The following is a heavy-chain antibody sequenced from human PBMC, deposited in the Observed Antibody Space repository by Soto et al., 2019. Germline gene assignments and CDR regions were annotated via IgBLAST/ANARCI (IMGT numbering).Heavy chain of an antibody. Sequence: SVKVSCKASGGTFSSYAISWVRQAPGQGLEWMGRIIPILGIANYAQKFQGRVTITADKSTSTAYMELSSLRSEDTAVYYCARGSSSDYDDSSGYYQAWGQGTLVTVSS. J-gene: IGHJ5*02. V-gene: IGHV1-69*04. CDR2: IIPILGIA. CDR1: GGTFSSYA. D-gene: IGHD3-22*01. CDR3: ARGSSSDYDDSSGYYQA.